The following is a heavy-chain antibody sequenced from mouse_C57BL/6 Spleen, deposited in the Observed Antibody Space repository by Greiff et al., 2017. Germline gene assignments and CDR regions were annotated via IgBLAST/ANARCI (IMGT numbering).Heavy chain of an antibody. J-gene: IGHJ4*01. CDR3: VRHREGHYYAMDY. CDR2: IRSKSNNYAT. Sequence: EVKLVESGGGLVQPKGSLKLSCAASGFSFNTYAMNWVRQAPGKGLEWVARIRSKSNNYATYYADSVKDRFTISRDDSESMLYLQMNNLKTEDTAMYYCVRHREGHYYAMDYWGQGTSVTVSS. V-gene: IGHV10-1*01. CDR1: GFSFNTYA.